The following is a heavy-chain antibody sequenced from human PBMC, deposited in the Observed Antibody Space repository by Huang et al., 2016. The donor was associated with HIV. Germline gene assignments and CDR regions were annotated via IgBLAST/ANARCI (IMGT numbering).Heavy chain of an antibody. V-gene: IGHV3-30*02. CDR3: AKFGSSGYLPRYSFDY. D-gene: IGHD3-22*01. CDR1: GFTFSSYG. CDR2: IHYDGSNR. J-gene: IGHJ4*02. Sequence: QVQLVESGGGVVQPGGSLRLSCAASGFTFSSYGMHWVRQAAGKGLGWVAFIHYDGSNRYYADSVKGRFTISRDNSKNTLYLQMNSLRAEDTAVYFCAKFGSSGYLPRYSFDYWGQGTLVTVSS.